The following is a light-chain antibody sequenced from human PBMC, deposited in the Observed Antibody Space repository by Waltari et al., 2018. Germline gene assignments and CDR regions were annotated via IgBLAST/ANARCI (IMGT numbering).Light chain of an antibody. CDR2: DVD. CDR3: SSYTVSSSLVI. V-gene: IGLV2-14*01. Sequence: QSALTQPASVSGSPGQSITISCTGTSSDVGGYNYVSWYQQYPGQAPKLMIFDVDSRPSGVSNRFSGSKSGNTASLTISGLQAEDEANYYCSSYTVSSSLVIFGGGTKLTVL. CDR1: SSDVGGYNY. J-gene: IGLJ2*01.